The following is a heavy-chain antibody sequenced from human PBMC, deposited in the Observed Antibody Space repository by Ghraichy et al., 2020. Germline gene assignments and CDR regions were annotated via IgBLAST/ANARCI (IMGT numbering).Heavy chain of an antibody. CDR3: ARDWIGHFCVDY. J-gene: IGHJ4*02. V-gene: IGHV3-30-3*01. CDR1: GFTFSSHN. Sequence: GGSLRLSCAVSGFTFSSHNMHWVRQAPGKGLEWVALISTDGNGKAYADSLKGRFTVSRDNSNNMVYLQMNSLRAEDTAIYYCARDWIGHFCVDYWGQGTLVTVSS. CDR2: ISTDGNGK. D-gene: IGHD3-3*01.